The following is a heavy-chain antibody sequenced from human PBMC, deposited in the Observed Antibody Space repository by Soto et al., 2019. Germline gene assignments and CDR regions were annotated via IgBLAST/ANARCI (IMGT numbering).Heavy chain of an antibody. Sequence: QGELGKSGADVKKAGGPVQVSCKASGYTLSDYSLQWVRPGPGQGAEWRGRINPNSGDAKFAQKFKGRVTMPRDTSVRTAFMELNWLKSDDTAVYYGARASGGATATLHYYYSYMDVWGKGTTVTVSS. CDR2: INPNSGDA. D-gene: IGHD5-12*01. J-gene: IGHJ6*03. CDR1: GYTLSDYS. CDR3: ARASGGATATLHYYYSYMDV. V-gene: IGHV1-2*06.